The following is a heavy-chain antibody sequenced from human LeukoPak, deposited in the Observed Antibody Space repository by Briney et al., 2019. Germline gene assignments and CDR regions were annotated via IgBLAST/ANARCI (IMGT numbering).Heavy chain of an antibody. CDR2: FDPEDGET. Sequence: ASVKVSCKASGYTFTGYYMHWVRQAPGKGLEWMGGFDPEDGETIYAQKFQGRVTMTEDTSTDTAYMELSSLRSEDTAVYYCATRRYYDSSGYYYDAFDIWGQGTMVTVSS. CDR3: ATRRYYDSSGYYYDAFDI. D-gene: IGHD3-22*01. CDR1: GYTFTGYY. V-gene: IGHV1-24*01. J-gene: IGHJ3*02.